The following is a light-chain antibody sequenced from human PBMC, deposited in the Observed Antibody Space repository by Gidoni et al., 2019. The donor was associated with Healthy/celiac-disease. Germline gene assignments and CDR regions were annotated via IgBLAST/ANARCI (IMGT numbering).Light chain of an antibody. CDR2: GAS. CDR1: QSVTSN. J-gene: IGKJ2*01. Sequence: EVVMSQSPATLSVSPGERAPLSCRASQSVTSNLAWYQQKPGQAPRLLIYGASTRATGIPARFSGSGSGTEFTLTISSLQSEDFAIYYCQQYNDWPRIFGQGTKLEIK. V-gene: IGKV3-15*01. CDR3: QQYNDWPRI.